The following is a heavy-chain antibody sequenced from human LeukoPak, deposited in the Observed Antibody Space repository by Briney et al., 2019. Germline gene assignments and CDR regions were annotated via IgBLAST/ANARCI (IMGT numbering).Heavy chain of an antibody. CDR3: ARSSLPLQYSSSHLFRYFDY. V-gene: IGHV1-69*13. J-gene: IGHJ4*02. CDR2: IIPIFGTA. CDR1: GGTFSSYA. Sequence: ASVTVSCKASGGTFSSYAISWVRQAPGQGLEWMGGIIPIFGTANYAQKFQGRVTITADESTSTAYMELSSLRSEDTAVYYCARSSLPLQYSSSHLFRYFDYWGQGTLVTVSS. D-gene: IGHD6-6*01.